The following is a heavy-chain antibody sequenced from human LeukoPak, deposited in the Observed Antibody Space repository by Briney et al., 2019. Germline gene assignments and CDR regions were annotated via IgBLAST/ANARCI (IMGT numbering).Heavy chain of an antibody. V-gene: IGHV3-7*01. J-gene: IGHJ4*02. Sequence: GGSLRLSCAASGFAVSSNYMSWVRQAPGKGLEWVGNIKPDGSEKYYVDSVKGRFTISRDNAKSSLYLQMNSLRAEDTAVYYCAGVYWGQGTLVTVSS. CDR3: AGVY. CDR1: GFAVSSNY. CDR2: IKPDGSEK.